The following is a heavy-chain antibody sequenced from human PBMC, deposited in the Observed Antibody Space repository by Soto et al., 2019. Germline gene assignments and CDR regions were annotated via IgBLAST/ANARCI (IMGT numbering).Heavy chain of an antibody. CDR3: ARDSQYSTSWQRFDS. D-gene: IGHD6-13*01. CDR1: GYPFTNYA. CDR2: VNTYNGNP. Sequence: QVQLVQSGVEVKKPGASVKVSCKASGYPFTNYAISWVRQAPGRGLEWMGWVNTYNGNPNYAQIFQGRVTMTTDTSTGTAYMELRSLKSDDSAVYYCARDSQYSTSWQRFDSWGQGTPVTVSS. J-gene: IGHJ4*02. V-gene: IGHV1-18*01.